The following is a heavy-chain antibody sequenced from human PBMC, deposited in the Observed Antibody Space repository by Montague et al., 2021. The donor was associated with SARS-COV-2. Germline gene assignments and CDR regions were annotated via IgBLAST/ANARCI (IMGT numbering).Heavy chain of an antibody. CDR3: ARWDPQTLTLIGLRGKSASDL. V-gene: IGHV4-34*01. D-gene: IGHD4-23*01. CDR1: GGSFSGYY. Sequence: SETLSLTCAVYGGSFSGYYWTWIRQSPGKGLEWIAEINHSGTTNYNFNPSLRSRVTISVDTSKSQFSLKLSSVTAADTGVFYCARWDPQTLTLIGLRGKSASDLGGQGTLVTVSS. J-gene: IGHJ4*02. CDR2: INHSGTT.